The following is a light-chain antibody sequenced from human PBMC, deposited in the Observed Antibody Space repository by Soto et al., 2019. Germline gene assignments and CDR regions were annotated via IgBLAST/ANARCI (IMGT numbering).Light chain of an antibody. CDR1: SSDVGYY. CDR2: EVS. J-gene: IGLJ3*02. CDR3: SSYTSTSTLWV. V-gene: IGLV2-14*01. Sequence: QSVLTQPASVSGSPGQSITISCTGTSSDVGYYVSWYQQHPGKAPKLIIYEVSNRPSGVSNHFSGSKSGNTASLTISGLQAEVEADYYCSSYTSTSTLWVFGGGTKVTVL.